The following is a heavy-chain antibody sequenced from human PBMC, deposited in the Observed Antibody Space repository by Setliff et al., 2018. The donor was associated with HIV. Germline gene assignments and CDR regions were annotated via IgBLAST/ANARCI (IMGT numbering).Heavy chain of an antibody. V-gene: IGHV4-61*02. D-gene: IGHD5-12*01. J-gene: IGHJ4*02. CDR2: IYTSGST. Sequence: SETLSLTCTVADGSISTGSYYWSWVRRPAGRGLEWIGRIYTSGSTNYNPSLKSRVTMSVDTSKNQFSLNLTSVPAADTATYYCARPQSGYNFSPFDNWGLGSLVTVSS. CDR1: DGSISTGSYY. CDR3: ARPQSGYNFSPFDN.